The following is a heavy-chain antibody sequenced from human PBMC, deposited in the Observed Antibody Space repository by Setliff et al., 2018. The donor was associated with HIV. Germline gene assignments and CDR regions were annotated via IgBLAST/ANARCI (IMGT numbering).Heavy chain of an antibody. CDR3: ARVPASWYTAPFDI. CDR1: GGTFSSYA. CDR2: IIPIFGTA. J-gene: IGHJ3*02. D-gene: IGHD6-13*01. V-gene: IGHV1-69*13. Sequence: SVKVSCKASGGTFSSYATSWVRQAPGQGLEWMGGIIPIFGTANYAQKFQGRVTITADESTSTAYMELSSLRSEDTAVYYCARVPASWYTAPFDIWGQGTMVTVSS.